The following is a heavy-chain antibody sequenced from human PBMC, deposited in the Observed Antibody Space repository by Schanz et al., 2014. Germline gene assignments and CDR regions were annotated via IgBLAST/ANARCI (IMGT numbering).Heavy chain of an antibody. J-gene: IGHJ4*02. CDR2: ISGSNGNT. CDR3: GRGFSRSYIDF. D-gene: IGHD3-10*01. Sequence: QVQLVQSGAEVRKPGASVKVSCKASGYTFISYGISWVRQAPGQGLEWLGWISGSNGNTNYTQKFQGRITVTTDTSTSTVYVELSSLRSDDTAVYYCGRGFSRSYIDFWGQGTLITVSS. CDR1: GYTFISYG. V-gene: IGHV1-18*01.